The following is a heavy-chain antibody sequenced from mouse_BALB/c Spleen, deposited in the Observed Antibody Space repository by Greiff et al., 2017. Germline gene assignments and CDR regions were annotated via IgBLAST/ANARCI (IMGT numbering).Heavy chain of an antibody. D-gene: IGHD2-1*01. V-gene: IGHV5-12-1*01. CDR3: ARHNYGNSRAFAY. CDR1: GFAFSSYD. Sequence: EVQLQESGGGLVKPGGSLKLSCAASGFAFSSYDMSWVRQTPEKRLEWVAYISSGGGSTYYPDTVKGRFTISRDNAKNTLYLQMSSLKSEDTAMYYCARHNYGNSRAFAYWGQGTLVTVSA. CDR2: ISSGGGST. J-gene: IGHJ3*01.